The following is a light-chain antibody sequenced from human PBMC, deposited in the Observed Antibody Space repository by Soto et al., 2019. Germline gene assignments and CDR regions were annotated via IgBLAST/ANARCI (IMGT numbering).Light chain of an antibody. Sequence: QSALTQPASVSGSPGQSITISCTRTSSDVGSYNLVSWYQQNPGKAPKLMVYEDSKRPSGVSDRFSGSKSGNTASLTLSGLQAEDEADYYCCSYAGSSTYVFGGGTKLTVL. V-gene: IGLV2-23*01. J-gene: IGLJ3*02. CDR2: EDS. CDR3: CSYAGSSTYV. CDR1: SSDVGSYNL.